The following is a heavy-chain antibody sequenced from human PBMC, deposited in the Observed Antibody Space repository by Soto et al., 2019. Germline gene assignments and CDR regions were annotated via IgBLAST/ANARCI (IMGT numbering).Heavy chain of an antibody. V-gene: IGHV3-15*01. CDR1: GFTFTNAW. D-gene: IGHD5-12*01. J-gene: IGHJ6*02. Sequence: PGGSLRLSCAASGFTFTNAWMSWVRQAPGKGLEWVGRIKTTTDGGTTDYAAPVKGRFTISRDNSKNTVYLQMNSLRAEDTAVYYCAKGEFHIVANGMDVWGQGTTVTVSS. CDR3: AKGEFHIVANGMDV. CDR2: IKTTTDGGTT.